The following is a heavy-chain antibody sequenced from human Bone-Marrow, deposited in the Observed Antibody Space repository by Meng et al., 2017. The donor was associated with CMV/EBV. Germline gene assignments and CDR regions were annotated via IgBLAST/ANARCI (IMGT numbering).Heavy chain of an antibody. CDR3: ARHGGGTYVVPAATDFDY. CDR1: GGSFSGYY. V-gene: IGHV4-34*01. J-gene: IGHJ4*02. D-gene: IGHD2-2*01. CDR2: INHSGST. Sequence: SETLSLTCAVYGGSFSGYYWSWIRQPPGKGLEWIGEINHSGSTNYNPSLKSRVTISVDTSKNQFSLKLSSVTAADTAVYYCARHGGGTYVVPAATDFDYWGQGTLVAVSS.